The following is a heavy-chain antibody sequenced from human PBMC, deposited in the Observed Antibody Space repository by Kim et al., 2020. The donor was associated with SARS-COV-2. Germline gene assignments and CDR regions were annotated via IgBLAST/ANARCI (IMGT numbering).Heavy chain of an antibody. D-gene: IGHD3-9*01. CDR3: ARQLVLRYFDWSSDYYGMDV. V-gene: IGHV4-39*01. J-gene: IGHJ6*02. Sequence: SETLSLTCTVSGGSISSSSYYWGWIRQPPGKGLEWIGSIYYSGSTYYNPSLKSRVTISVDTSKNQFSLKLSSVTAADTAVYYCARQLVLRYFDWSSDYYGMDVWGQGTTVTVSS. CDR2: IYYSGST. CDR1: GGSISSSSYY.